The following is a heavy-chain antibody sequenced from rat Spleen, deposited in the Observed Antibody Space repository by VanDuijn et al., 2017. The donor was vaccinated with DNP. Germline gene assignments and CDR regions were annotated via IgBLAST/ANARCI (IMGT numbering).Heavy chain of an antibody. CDR3: ARQSGYKAYYFDY. CDR1: GYSITSNY. D-gene: IGHD1-4*01. CDR2: ISYSGRT. V-gene: IGHV3-1*01. Sequence: EVQLQESGPGLLKPSQSLSLTCSVTGYSITSNYWGWIRKFPGNKMAWIGHISYSGRTTYNPSLKSRISISRDTSKNQFFLQLNSVSTDDTATYYCARQSGYKAYYFDYWGQGVMVTVSS. J-gene: IGHJ2*01.